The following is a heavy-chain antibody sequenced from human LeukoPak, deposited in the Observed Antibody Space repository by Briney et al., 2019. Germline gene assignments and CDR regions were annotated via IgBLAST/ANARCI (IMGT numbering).Heavy chain of an antibody. D-gene: IGHD3-3*01. CDR1: GFRFSSYG. Sequence: GRSLRLSCAASGFRFSSYGMHCVRQAPGKGLDWVAYIRYDGINEYYADSVKGRFTISRDLSKNTLFLQMNSLRPEDTAVYYCSKDRGVFGVAYSLDYWGQGTLVTVSS. J-gene: IGHJ4*02. V-gene: IGHV3-30*02. CDR2: IRYDGINE. CDR3: SKDRGVFGVAYSLDY.